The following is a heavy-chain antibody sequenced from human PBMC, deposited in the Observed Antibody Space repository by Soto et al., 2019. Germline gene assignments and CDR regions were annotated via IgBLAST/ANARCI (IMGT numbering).Heavy chain of an antibody. CDR2: IYYSGST. V-gene: IGHV4-61*08. Sequence: PSETLSLTCTVSGGSISSGGYYWSWIRQHPGKGLEWIGYIYYSGSTNYNPSLKSRVTISVDTSKNQFSLKLSSVTAADTAVYYCARASSVYSSSTRWDWFDPWGQGTLVTVSS. D-gene: IGHD6-6*01. CDR3: ARASSVYSSSTRWDWFDP. CDR1: GGSISSGGYY. J-gene: IGHJ5*02.